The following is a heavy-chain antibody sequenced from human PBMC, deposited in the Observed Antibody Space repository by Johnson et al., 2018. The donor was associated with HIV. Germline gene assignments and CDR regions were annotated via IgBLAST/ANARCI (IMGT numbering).Heavy chain of an antibody. CDR3: AKQYYGSWGSVHAFDI. Sequence: QVQLVESGGGVVQPGRSLRLSCAASRITLSSYGMHWVRQAPGKGLEWVAVISYDGSNKYYADSVKGRFTVSRDNSKDTVYLQMNSLRAEDTAVYYCAKQYYGSWGSVHAFDIWGQGTMVTVSS. V-gene: IGHV3-30*18. CDR2: ISYDGSNK. J-gene: IGHJ3*02. D-gene: IGHD3-10*01. CDR1: RITLSSYG.